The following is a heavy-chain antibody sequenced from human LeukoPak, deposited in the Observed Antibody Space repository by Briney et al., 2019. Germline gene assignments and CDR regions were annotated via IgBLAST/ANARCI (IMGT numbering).Heavy chain of an antibody. CDR2: IYYSGST. D-gene: IGHD4-17*01. Sequence: SETLSLTCTVSGVSVSSDGYYWSWIRQPPGKGLEWIGYIYYSGSTYYNPSLKSRVTISVDTSNNQFSLKPSSVTAADTAVYYCAREALRPSRWFDPWGQGTLVTVSS. J-gene: IGHJ5*02. CDR1: GVSVSSDGYY. CDR3: AREALRPSRWFDP. V-gene: IGHV4-61*08.